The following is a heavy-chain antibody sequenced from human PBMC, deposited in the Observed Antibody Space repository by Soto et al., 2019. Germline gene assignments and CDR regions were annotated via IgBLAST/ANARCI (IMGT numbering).Heavy chain of an antibody. CDR2: ISSSSSTI. V-gene: IGHV3-48*01. CDR3: AREVRGGRFLEYESLSDYYYYMDV. CDR1: GFTFSSYS. J-gene: IGHJ6*03. Sequence: GGSLRLSCAASGFTFSSYSMNWVRQAPGKGLEWVSYISSSSSTIYYADSVKGRFTISRDNAKNSLFLQMNSLRAEDTAVDYCAREVRGGRFLEYESLSDYYYYMDVWGKGTTVTVSS. D-gene: IGHD3-3*01.